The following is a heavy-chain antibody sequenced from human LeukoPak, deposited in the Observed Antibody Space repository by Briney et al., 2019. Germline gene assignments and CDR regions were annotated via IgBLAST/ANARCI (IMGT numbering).Heavy chain of an antibody. CDR3: AREVGSSWTMGLTGWDY. CDR1: GFTFSSYG. Sequence: PGGSLRLSCAASGFTFSSYGMHWVRQAPGKGLEWVAVIWYDGSNKYYADSVKGRFTISGDNSKNTLYLQMNSLRAEDTAVYYCAREVGSSWTMGLTGWDYWGQGTLVTVSS. V-gene: IGHV3-33*01. CDR2: IWYDGSNK. J-gene: IGHJ4*02. D-gene: IGHD6-13*01.